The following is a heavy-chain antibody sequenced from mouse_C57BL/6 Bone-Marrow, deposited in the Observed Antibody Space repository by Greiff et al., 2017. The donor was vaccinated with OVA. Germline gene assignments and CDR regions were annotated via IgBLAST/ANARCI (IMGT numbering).Heavy chain of an antibody. J-gene: IGHJ1*03. CDR1: GFNIKDYY. D-gene: IGHD2-1*01. CDR3: LYYGNLWYFDV. V-gene: IGHV14-2*01. CDR2: IDPEDGET. Sequence: DVQLQESGAELVKPGASVKLSCTASGFNIKDYYMHWVKQRTEQGLEWVGRIDPEDGETKYAPKFQGKATITADTSSNTAYLQLSSLTSEDTAVYYCLYYGNLWYFDVWGTGTTVTVSS.